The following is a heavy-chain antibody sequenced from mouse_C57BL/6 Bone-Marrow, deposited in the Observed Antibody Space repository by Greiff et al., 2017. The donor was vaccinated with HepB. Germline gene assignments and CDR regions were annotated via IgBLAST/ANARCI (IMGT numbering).Heavy chain of an antibody. CDR2: ISSGGDYI. V-gene: IGHV5-9-1*02. CDR3: TRDGEIYYDYLDY. D-gene: IGHD2-4*01. J-gene: IGHJ4*01. CDR1: GFTFSSYA. Sequence: EVNVVESGEGLVKPGGSLKLSCAASGFTFSSYAMSWVRQTPEKRLEWVAYISSGGDYIYYADTVKGRFTISRDNARNTLYLQMSSLKSEDTAMYYCTRDGEIYYDYLDYWGQGTSVTVSS.